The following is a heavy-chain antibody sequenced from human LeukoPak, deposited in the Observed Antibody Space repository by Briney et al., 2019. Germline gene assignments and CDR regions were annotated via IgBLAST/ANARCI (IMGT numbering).Heavy chain of an antibody. CDR2: INPNSGGT. Sequence: ASVKVSCKASGYTFTGCYMHWVRQAPGQGLEWMGWINPNSGGTNYAQKFQGRVTITRDTSASTAYMELSSLRSEDTAVYYCARDFRGTMVRGVPFNWGQGTLVTVSS. J-gene: IGHJ4*02. CDR3: ARDFRGTMVRGVPFN. D-gene: IGHD3-10*01. V-gene: IGHV1-2*02. CDR1: GYTFTGCY.